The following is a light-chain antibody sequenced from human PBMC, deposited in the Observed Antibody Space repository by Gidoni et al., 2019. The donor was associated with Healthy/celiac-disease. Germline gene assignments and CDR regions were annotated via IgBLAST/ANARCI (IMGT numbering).Light chain of an antibody. J-gene: IGKJ5*01. CDR3: QQSYSTPIT. Sequence: DIQMTHSPSSLSASVGDRVNITCRASQSISSYLNWYQQKPGKAPKLLIYAASSLQSGVPSRFSGSGAGTDFTLTISSLQTEDFATYDCQQSYSTPITFXQXTRLEIK. CDR1: QSISSY. CDR2: AAS. V-gene: IGKV1-39*01.